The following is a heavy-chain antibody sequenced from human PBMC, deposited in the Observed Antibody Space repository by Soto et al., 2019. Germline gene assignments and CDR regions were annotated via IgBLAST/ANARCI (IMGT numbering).Heavy chain of an antibody. D-gene: IGHD6-19*01. CDR1: GFTFISYE. Sequence: GGSLRLSCASSGFTFISYEMNWVRQAPGKGLEWVSYISSSGSTIYYADSVKGRFTISRDNAKNSLYLQMNSLRAEDTAVYYCARGGSSGWYLAAWGQGTLVTVSS. CDR3: ARGGSSGWYLAA. CDR2: ISSSGSTI. V-gene: IGHV3-48*03. J-gene: IGHJ5*02.